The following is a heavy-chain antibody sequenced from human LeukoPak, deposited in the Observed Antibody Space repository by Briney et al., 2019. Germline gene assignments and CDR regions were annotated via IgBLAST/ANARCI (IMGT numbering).Heavy chain of an antibody. V-gene: IGHV5-51*01. CDR2: FYPGDSDT. CDR1: GYSFTTYW. Sequence: GESLKISCKGSGYSFTTYWIGWVRQVPGKGLEWMGIFYPGDSDTRYSPPFQGQVTISADKSVTTAYLQWSSLKASDTAMYYCALGAVRGLHAFDIWGQGTMVTVSS. D-gene: IGHD3-10*01. CDR3: ALGAVRGLHAFDI. J-gene: IGHJ3*02.